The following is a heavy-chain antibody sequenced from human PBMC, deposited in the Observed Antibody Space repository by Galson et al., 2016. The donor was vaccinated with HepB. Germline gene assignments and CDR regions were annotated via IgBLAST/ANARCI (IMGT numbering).Heavy chain of an antibody. CDR3: AFNPGPEDV. CDR2: ISTGSGYI. J-gene: IGHJ6*02. D-gene: IGHD1-14*01. CDR1: GFTFSNYA. Sequence: SLRLSCAASGFTFSNYAMNWVRQAPGKGLEWVSSISTGSGYIYYADSVKGRFTISRDNAKNSLDLQMNSLRAEDTAVYYCAFNPGPEDVWGQGTTVTVSS. V-gene: IGHV3-21*01.